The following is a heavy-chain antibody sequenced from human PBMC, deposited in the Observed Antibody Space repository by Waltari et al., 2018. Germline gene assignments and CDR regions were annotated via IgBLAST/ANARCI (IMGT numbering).Heavy chain of an antibody. J-gene: IGHJ4*02. V-gene: IGHV4-34*01. D-gene: IGHD3-16*02. CDR2: INHSGST. CDR1: GGSFRGYY. Sequence: QVQLQQWCAGLLKPSATLSLTCPVYGGSFRGYYWSWIRPPPGKRMDGIGEINHSGSTNDSPSPRSRVTTPVATSKNRFSRKPRSVTAAETAVNYGASEGDDDVWGSYRYTDCWGQGTLVTVSS. CDR3: ASEGDDDVWGSYRYTDC.